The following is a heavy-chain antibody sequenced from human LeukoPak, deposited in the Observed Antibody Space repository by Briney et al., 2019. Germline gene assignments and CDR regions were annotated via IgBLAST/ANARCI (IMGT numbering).Heavy chain of an antibody. J-gene: IGHJ3*02. V-gene: IGHV3-53*04. CDR1: GFTLSSNY. CDR2: IYRGGST. Sequence: PGGSLRLSCAASGFTLSSNYMSWVRPAPGKGLEWVSVIYRGGSTYYADSVKGRFTISRHNSKSTLYLQMNSLRAEDTAVDYCARDIDVVVVAANHGAFDIWGQGTMVTVSS. D-gene: IGHD2-15*01. CDR3: ARDIDVVVVAANHGAFDI.